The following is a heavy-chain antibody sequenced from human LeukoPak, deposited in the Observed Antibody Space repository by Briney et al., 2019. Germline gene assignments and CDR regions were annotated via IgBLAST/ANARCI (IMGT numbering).Heavy chain of an antibody. CDR2: IIPILGIA. CDR1: GGTFSSYA. CDR3: AKIDSDILTGYSTGDY. V-gene: IGHV1-69*04. Sequence: GGSLRLSCAGSGGTFSSYATSWVRQAPGQGLEWMGRIIPILGIANYAQKFQGRVTITADKSTSTAYMELSSLRSEDTAVYYCAKIDSDILTGYSTGDYWGQGTLVTVSS. D-gene: IGHD3-9*01. J-gene: IGHJ4*02.